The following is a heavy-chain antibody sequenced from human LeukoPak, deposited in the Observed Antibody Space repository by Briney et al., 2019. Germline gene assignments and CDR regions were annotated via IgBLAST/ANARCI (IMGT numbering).Heavy chain of an antibody. D-gene: IGHD2-2*01. CDR3: AREFYCSSTSCYVPDVYYYYYGMDV. CDR2: INHSGST. J-gene: IGHJ6*04. Sequence: PSVTLSLTCAVYGGSFSGYYWSWIRQPPGKGLEWIGEINHSGSTNYNPSLKSRVTISVDTSKNQFSLKLSSVTAADTAVYYCAREFYCSSTSCYVPDVYYYYYGMDVWGKGTTVTVSS. CDR1: GGSFSGYY. V-gene: IGHV4-34*01.